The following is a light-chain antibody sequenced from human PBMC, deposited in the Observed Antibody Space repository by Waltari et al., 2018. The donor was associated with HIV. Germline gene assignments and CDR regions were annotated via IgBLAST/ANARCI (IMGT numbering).Light chain of an antibody. CDR3: QAWDSSTAI. Sequence: SYELPQPPSVSVSPGQTASITCSGHKLRDTYGRWYQQKPCQSPVLVIYQDNKRPSGIPERFSGSNSGNTATLTISGTQALDEADYYCQAWDSSTAIFGGGTELTVL. CDR2: QDN. V-gene: IGLV3-1*01. J-gene: IGLJ2*01. CDR1: KLRDTY.